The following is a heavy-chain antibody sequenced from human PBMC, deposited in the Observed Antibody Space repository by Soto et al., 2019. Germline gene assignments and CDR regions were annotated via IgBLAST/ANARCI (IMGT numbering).Heavy chain of an antibody. J-gene: IGHJ4*02. CDR3: ARDSTVFIRSFFDY. CDR2: INTGKGNT. V-gene: IGHV1-3*04. CDR1: GYTFTTYA. Sequence: ASVKVSCKASGYTFTTYAIHWVRQAPGQRPEWMGWINTGKGNTRYSQKFQGRVTIARDTLATTVYLELSSLKSEDTAVYYCARDSTVFIRSFFDYWGQGSLVTVSS. D-gene: IGHD2-21*01.